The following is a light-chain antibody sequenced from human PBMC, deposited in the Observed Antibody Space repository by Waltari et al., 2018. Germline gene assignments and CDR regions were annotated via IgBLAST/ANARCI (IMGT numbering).Light chain of an antibody. Sequence: EIVLTQSPATLSLSPGERVTLSCRASQSVDNYLLWYQQKPGKTPRLLIYGASNRATGSPARFSCSGSGTDFTLTIDSLESEDFAVYYCHQRSNWPITFGQGTRLEIK. CDR1: QSVDNY. CDR2: GAS. V-gene: IGKV3-11*01. J-gene: IGKJ5*01. CDR3: HQRSNWPIT.